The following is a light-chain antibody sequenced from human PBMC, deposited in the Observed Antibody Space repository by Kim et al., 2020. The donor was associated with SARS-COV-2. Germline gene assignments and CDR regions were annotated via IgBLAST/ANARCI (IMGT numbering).Light chain of an antibody. J-gene: IGLJ3*02. V-gene: IGLV2-8*01. CDR3: SSFEGGNTLRV. CDR2: EVN. CDR1: SSDVGGYNY. Sequence: QSALTQPPSASGSPGQSLTISCTGTSSDVGGYNYFSWYQQHPGKAPKLMIYEVNKRPSGVPDRFSGSKSGNTASLTVSGLQAEDEAEYYCSSFEGGNTLRVFGGGTQLTVL.